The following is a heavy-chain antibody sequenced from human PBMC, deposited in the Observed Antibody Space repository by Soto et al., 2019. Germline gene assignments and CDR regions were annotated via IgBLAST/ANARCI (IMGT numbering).Heavy chain of an antibody. CDR1: GYTFTGYY. CDR3: GRADNYGDYRFDP. D-gene: IGHD4-17*01. J-gene: IGHJ5*02. CDR2: INPNSGGT. V-gene: IGHV1-2*04. Sequence: QVQLVQSGAEVKKPGASVKVSCKASGYTFTGYYMHWVRQAPGQGLEWMGWINPNSGGTNYAQKFQGWVTMTRDTSISTAYMELCRLRSDDTAGYYCGRADNYGDYRFDPWGQGTLFTVSS.